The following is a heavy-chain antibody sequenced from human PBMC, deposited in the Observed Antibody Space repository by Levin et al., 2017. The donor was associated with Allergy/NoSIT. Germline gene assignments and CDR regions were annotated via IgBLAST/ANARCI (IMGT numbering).Heavy chain of an antibody. J-gene: IGHJ4*02. CDR2: IYYSGST. V-gene: IGHV4-59*08. Sequence: SETLSLTCTVSGGSISSYYWSWIRQPPGKGLEWIGYIYYSGSTSYNPSLKSRVTISVDTSKNQFSLKLNSVTAADTAVYYCARHAPGYFDYWGQGTLVTVSS. CDR1: GGSISSYY. CDR3: ARHAPGYFDY. D-gene: IGHD1-14*01.